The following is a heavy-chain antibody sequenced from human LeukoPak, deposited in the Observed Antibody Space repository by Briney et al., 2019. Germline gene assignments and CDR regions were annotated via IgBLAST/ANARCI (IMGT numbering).Heavy chain of an antibody. D-gene: IGHD3-10*01. CDR1: GGSFSGYY. CDR3: ARFGDYFDY. Sequence: PSETLSLTCAVYGGSFSGYYWSWIRQPPGKGLEWIGEINHSGSTNYNPSLKSRVTISVDTSKTQFSLKLSSVTAADTAVYYCARFGDYFDYWGQGTLVTVSS. CDR2: INHSGST. V-gene: IGHV4-34*01. J-gene: IGHJ4*02.